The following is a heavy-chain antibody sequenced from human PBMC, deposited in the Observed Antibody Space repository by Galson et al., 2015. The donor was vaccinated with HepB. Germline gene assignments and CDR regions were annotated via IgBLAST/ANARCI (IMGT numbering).Heavy chain of an antibody. D-gene: IGHD1-26*01. V-gene: IGHV3-48*02. CDR2: ISSSSSTI. Sequence: SLRLSCAASGFTFSSYSMNWVRQAPGKGLEWVSYISSSSSTIYYADSVKGRFTISRDNAKNSLYLQMNSLRDEDTAVYYCARWELGSAGGPYYYYGMDVWGQGTTVTVSS. CDR3: ARWELGSAGGPYYYYGMDV. J-gene: IGHJ6*02. CDR1: GFTFSSYS.